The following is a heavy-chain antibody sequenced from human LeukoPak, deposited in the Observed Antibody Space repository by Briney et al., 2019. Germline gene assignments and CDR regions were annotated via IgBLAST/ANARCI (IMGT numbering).Heavy chain of an antibody. CDR3: AKGAEYGEFISYFDY. J-gene: IGHJ4*02. V-gene: IGHV3-30*18. CDR2: ISYDGSNK. Sequence: GGSLRLSCAASGFTFSSYGMHWVRQAPGKGLEWVAVISYDGSNKYYADSVKGRFTISRDNSKNTLYLQMNSLRAEDTAVYYCAKGAEYGEFISYFDYWGQGTLVTVSS. CDR1: GFTFSSYG. D-gene: IGHD3-3*01.